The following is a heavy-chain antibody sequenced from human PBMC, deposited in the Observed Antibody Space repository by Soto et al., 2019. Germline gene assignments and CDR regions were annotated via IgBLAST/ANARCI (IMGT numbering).Heavy chain of an antibody. V-gene: IGHV3-23*01. CDR2: ISGSGGST. J-gene: IGHJ4*02. D-gene: IGHD6-19*01. CDR3: AKALYSSGWYASRDAYYLDY. CDR1: GFTFSSYA. Sequence: EVQLLESGGGLVQPGGSLRLSCAASGFTFSSYAMSWVRQAPGKGLEWVSAISGSGGSTYYADSVKGRFTISRDNSKNTLYLQMNSLRAEDTAVYYCAKALYSSGWYASRDAYYLDYWGQGTLVTVSS.